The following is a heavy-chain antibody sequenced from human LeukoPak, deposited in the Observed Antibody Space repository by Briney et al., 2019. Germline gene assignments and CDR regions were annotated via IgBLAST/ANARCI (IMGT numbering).Heavy chain of an antibody. V-gene: IGHV3-23*01. CDR1: GFTFSSYG. CDR2: IVNDGGST. D-gene: IGHD1-1*01. Sequence: PGGSLRLSCAASGFTFSSYGMSWVRQAPGKGLEWVSSIVNDGGSTFYADSVKGRFTISRDNSKNTLYLQMNSLRAEDTAEYYCAKRGTTKTYYFDYWGQGTLVTVSS. J-gene: IGHJ4*02. CDR3: AKRGTTKTYYFDY.